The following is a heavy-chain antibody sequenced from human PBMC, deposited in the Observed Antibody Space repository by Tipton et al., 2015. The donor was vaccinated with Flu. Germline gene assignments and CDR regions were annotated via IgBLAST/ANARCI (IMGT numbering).Heavy chain of an antibody. J-gene: IGHJ5*02. Sequence: SLRLSCAASGFTFSSYAMHWVRQAPGKGLEWVAVISYDGSNKYYADSVKGRFTISRDNSKNTLYLQMNSLRAADTAVYYCARDERYSSGWPYNWFDPWGQGTLVTVSS. D-gene: IGHD6-19*01. CDR3: ARDERYSSGWPYNWFDP. V-gene: IGHV3-30*04. CDR2: ISYDGSNK. CDR1: GFTFSSYA.